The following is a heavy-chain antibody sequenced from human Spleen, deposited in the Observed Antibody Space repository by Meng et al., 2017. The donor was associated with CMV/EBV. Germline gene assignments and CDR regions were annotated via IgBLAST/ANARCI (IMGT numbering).Heavy chain of an antibody. J-gene: IGHJ4*02. CDR2: ISYDGSNK. D-gene: IGHD5-18*01. CDR1: GFTFSSYA. V-gene: IGHV3-30*04. CDR3: ARDRGYSYYFDY. Sequence: SCAASGFTFSSYAMHWVRQAPGKGLEWVAVISYDGSNKYYADSVKGRFTISRDNSKNTLYLQMNSLRAEDTAVYYCARDRGYSYYFDYWGQGTLVTVSS.